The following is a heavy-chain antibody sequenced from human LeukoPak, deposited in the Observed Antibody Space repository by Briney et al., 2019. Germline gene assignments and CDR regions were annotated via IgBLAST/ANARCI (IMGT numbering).Heavy chain of an antibody. V-gene: IGHV3-21*01. CDR2: ISSNSNYI. CDR1: GVTLSSYS. Sequence: PGGSLTLSCAASGVTLSSYSMNWVRQAPGEGLEWVSSISSNSNYIYYADSVKGRFTISRDNAKNSLYLQMNSLRAEDTAVYYCARIRDYYDSSGYSYGYYGMDVWGQGTTVTVSS. CDR3: ARIRDYYDSSGYSYGYYGMDV. J-gene: IGHJ6*02. D-gene: IGHD3-22*01.